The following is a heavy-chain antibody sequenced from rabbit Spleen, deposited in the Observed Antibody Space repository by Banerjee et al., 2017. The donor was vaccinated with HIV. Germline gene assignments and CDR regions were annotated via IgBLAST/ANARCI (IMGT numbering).Heavy chain of an antibody. V-gene: IGHV1S40*01. D-gene: IGHD8-1*01. CDR1: GVSFIGNSY. Sequence: QSLEESGGDLVKPGASLTLTCIASGVSFIGNSYMCWVRQAPGKGLEWIVCIDTGSSGFTYFASWAKGRFTISKTSSTTVTLQMTSLTAADTATYFCARDTGSSFSSYGMDLWGPGTLVTVS. CDR3: ARDTGSSFSSYGMDL. CDR2: IDTGSSGFT. J-gene: IGHJ6*01.